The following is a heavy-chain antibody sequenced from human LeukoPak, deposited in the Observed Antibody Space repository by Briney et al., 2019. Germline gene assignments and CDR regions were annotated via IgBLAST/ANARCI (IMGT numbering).Heavy chain of an antibody. CDR1: GGSISSYY. CDR2: IYTSGST. CDR3: ARDEDFWSGHNYGMDV. Sequence: SETLSLTCTVSGGSISSYYWSWIRQPAGKGLEWIGRIYTSGSTNYNPSLKSRVTMSVDTSKNQFSLKLSSVTAADTAVYYCARDEDFWSGHNYGMDVWGQRTTLTVSS. J-gene: IGHJ6*02. D-gene: IGHD3-3*01. V-gene: IGHV4-4*07.